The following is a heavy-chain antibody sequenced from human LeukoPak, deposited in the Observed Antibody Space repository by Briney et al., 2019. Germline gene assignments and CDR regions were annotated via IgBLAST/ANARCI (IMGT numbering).Heavy chain of an antibody. CDR2: ISATGGGT. V-gene: IGHV3-23*01. CDR3: AKDRDTLPSRLSSFDS. D-gene: IGHD6-6*01. Sequence: GGSLRLSCAASGLTFNSYAMSWVRQAPGKGLDWVSTISATGGGTVYADSVKGRYTISRDNSKNTLILQMNSLRADDTAVYYCAKDRDTLPSRLSSFDSWGQGILVSVSS. CDR1: GLTFNSYA. J-gene: IGHJ4*02.